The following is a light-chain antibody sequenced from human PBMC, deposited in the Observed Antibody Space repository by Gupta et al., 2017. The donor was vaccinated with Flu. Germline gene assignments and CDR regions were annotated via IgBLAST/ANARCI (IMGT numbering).Light chain of an antibody. V-gene: IGKV3-11*01. CDR3: QQRS. CDR1: QSVSSY. J-gene: IGKJ2*01. CDR2: DAS. Sequence: EIVLTQSPATRSLSPGERATLSCRASQSVSSYLAWYQQKPGQAPRLLIYDASNRATGIPARFSGSGSGTEFTLTISSLEPEDFAVYYCQQRSFGQGTKLEIK.